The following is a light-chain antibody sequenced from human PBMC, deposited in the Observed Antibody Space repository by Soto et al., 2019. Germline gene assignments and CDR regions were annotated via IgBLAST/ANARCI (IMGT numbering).Light chain of an antibody. Sequence: IVLTQSPVTLSLSPGERATLSCRASQNISSYLIWYQQKPGQAPRLLMYDASNRATGIPARFSGSGSGTDFTLTISSLEPEDLAVYYCHQRTNWPITFGQGTRLEIK. J-gene: IGKJ5*01. CDR2: DAS. CDR1: QNISSY. CDR3: HQRTNWPIT. V-gene: IGKV3-11*01.